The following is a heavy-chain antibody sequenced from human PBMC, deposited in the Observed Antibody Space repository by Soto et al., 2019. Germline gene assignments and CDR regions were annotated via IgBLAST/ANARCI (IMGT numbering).Heavy chain of an antibody. CDR2: ISWNSGSI. Sequence: EVQLVESGGGLVQPGRSLRLSCAASGFTFDDYAMHWVRQAPGKGLEWVSGISWNSGSIGYADSVKGRFTISRDNAKNSLYLQMNSLRAEDPALYYCAKDKLGYAHYYYYGMDVWGQGTTVTVSS. CDR1: GFTFDDYA. V-gene: IGHV3-9*01. J-gene: IGHJ6*02. CDR3: AKDKLGYAHYYYYGMDV. D-gene: IGHD2-2*01.